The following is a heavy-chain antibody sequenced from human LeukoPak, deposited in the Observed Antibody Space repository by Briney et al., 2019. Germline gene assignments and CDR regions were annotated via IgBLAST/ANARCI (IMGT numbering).Heavy chain of an antibody. CDR2: IYYSGST. D-gene: IGHD3-9*01. CDR1: GGSISSSSYY. CDR3: AGQTGPTFDI. Sequence: SETLSLTCTVSGGSISSSSYYWGWIRQPPGKGLEWIGSIYYSGSTYYNPSLKSRVTISVDTSKNQFSLKLSSVTAADTSVYYCAGQTGPTFDIWGQGTMVTVSS. V-gene: IGHV4-39*01. J-gene: IGHJ3*02.